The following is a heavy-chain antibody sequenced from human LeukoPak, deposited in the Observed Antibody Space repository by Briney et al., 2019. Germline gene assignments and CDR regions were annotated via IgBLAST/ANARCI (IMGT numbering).Heavy chain of an antibody. Sequence: SETLSLTCTVSGGFISSYYWSWIRQPPGRGLEWIGYIYYTGSPKYNPSLKSRVTMSLDTSRDQFSLKLTSVTAADTAVYYCARLETSGYLGYWGQGTLVTVSS. CDR1: GGFISSYY. CDR2: IYYTGSP. D-gene: IGHD1-1*01. V-gene: IGHV4-59*08. J-gene: IGHJ4*02. CDR3: ARLETSGYLGY.